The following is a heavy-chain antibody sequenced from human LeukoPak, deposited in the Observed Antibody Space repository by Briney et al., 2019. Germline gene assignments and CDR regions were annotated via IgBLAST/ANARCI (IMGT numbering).Heavy chain of an antibody. Sequence: ASVKVSCKASGYTFTSYDINWVRQATGQGLEWMGWMNPNSGNTGYAQKFQGRVTITRNTSISTAYMEVSSLRSEDTAVYYCARRGSPSYYYYYMDVWGKGTTVTVSS. CDR1: GYTFTSYD. J-gene: IGHJ6*03. D-gene: IGHD3-16*01. CDR2: MNPNSGNT. V-gene: IGHV1-8*03. CDR3: ARRGSPSYYYYYMDV.